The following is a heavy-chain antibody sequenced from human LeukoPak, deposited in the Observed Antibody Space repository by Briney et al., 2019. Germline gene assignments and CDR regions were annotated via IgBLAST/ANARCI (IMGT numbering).Heavy chain of an antibody. D-gene: IGHD2-15*01. CDR2: ISAKNGDT. J-gene: IGHJ5*02. CDR3: ARAYYSGGYSYPVFDH. Sequence: ASVKVSCKASGFIFIYYGVSWVRQAPGQGLEWMGWISAKNGDTHYAQEFQGRATMTTDTSTYTAYMELKSLRSDDTALYYCARAYYSGGYSYPVFDHWGQGTLVTVSS. CDR1: GFIFIYYG. V-gene: IGHV1-18*01.